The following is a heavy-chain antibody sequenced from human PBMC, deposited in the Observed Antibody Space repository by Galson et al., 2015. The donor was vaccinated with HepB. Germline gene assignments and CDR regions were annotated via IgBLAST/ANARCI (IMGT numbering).Heavy chain of an antibody. CDR1: GGSFSGYY. J-gene: IGHJ4*02. Sequence: SETLSLTCAVYGGSFSGYYWSWIRQPPGKGLEWLGEINHSGSTNYNPSLKSRVTISVDTSKNQFSLELSSVTAADTAVYYCARGLGPVHSSGWYGAAYWGQGTLVTVSS. CDR2: INHSGST. V-gene: IGHV4-34*01. CDR3: ARGLGPVHSSGWYGAAY. D-gene: IGHD6-19*01.